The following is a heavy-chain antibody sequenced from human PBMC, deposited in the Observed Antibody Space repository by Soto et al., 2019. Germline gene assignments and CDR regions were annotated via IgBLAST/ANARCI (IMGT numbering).Heavy chain of an antibody. Sequence: GGSLRLSCVASAFTFNHFPMHWVRQAPGKGLQWLASITTTSTYKYYADSVKGRFSISRDNAKNSLYLELTNLRSEDTAVYYCAREKCSSTSCNHGMDVWGLGTTVTVSS. CDR1: AFTFNHFP. CDR3: AREKCSSTSCNHGMDV. V-gene: IGHV3-21*01. CDR2: ITTTSTYK. J-gene: IGHJ6*02. D-gene: IGHD2-2*01.